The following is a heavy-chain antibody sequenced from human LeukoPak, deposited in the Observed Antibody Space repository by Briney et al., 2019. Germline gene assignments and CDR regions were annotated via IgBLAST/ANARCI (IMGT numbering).Heavy chain of an antibody. CDR3: ARLGYGGSGWFFDY. J-gene: IGHJ4*02. Sequence: PGRSLRLSCAASGFTLSNYGMHWVRQAPGKGLEWVAVIWHDGSNTYYADSVKGRSTISRDHSKNTLYLQMNSLRAEDTAVYYCARLGYGGSGWFFDYWGREPWSPSP. D-gene: IGHD6-19*01. V-gene: IGHV3-33*01. CDR1: GFTLSNYG. CDR2: IWHDGSNT.